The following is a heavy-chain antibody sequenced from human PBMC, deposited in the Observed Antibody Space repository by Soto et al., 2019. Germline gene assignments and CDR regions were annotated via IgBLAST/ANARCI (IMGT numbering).Heavy chain of an antibody. CDR2: IWHDGSQK. Sequence: QVQLVESGGGVVQPGTSLRLSFVASGFTFSNYGRHWVRQAPGRGLEGVAVIWHDGSQKYLADSVRGRFTISRDNSKNTVYLQMNSLRAEDTAVYYCEGRDDPFYVWGQGTMVTVSS. CDR1: GFTFSNYG. V-gene: IGHV3-33*01. CDR3: EGRDDPFYV. J-gene: IGHJ3*01.